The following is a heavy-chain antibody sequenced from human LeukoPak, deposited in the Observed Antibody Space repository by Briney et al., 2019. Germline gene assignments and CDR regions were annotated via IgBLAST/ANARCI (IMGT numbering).Heavy chain of an antibody. V-gene: IGHV3-9*01. J-gene: IGHJ6*02. Sequence: PGRSLRLSCAASGFTFDDYAMHWVRHAPGKGLEWVSGISWNSGSIGYADSVKGRFTISRDNAKNSLYLQMNSLRAEDTALYYCAKLAEEKYYYYGMDVWGQGTTVTVSS. D-gene: IGHD2-15*01. CDR2: ISWNSGSI. CDR3: AKLAEEKYYYYGMDV. CDR1: GFTFDDYA.